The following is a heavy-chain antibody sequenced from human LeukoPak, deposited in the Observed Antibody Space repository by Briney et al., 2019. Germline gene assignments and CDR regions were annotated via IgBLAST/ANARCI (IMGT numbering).Heavy chain of an antibody. V-gene: IGHV1-2*02. D-gene: IGHD6-6*01. CDR1: GYTFNGYY. J-gene: IGHJ3*02. Sequence: ASVKVSCKASGYTFNGYYMHWVRQAPGQGLEGMGWINPNSGGTNHAQKFQGRVTMTRDTSISTAYMELCRLRSDDTAVYYCARCIAATSNAFDIWGQGTMVTVSS. CDR3: ARCIAATSNAFDI. CDR2: INPNSGGT.